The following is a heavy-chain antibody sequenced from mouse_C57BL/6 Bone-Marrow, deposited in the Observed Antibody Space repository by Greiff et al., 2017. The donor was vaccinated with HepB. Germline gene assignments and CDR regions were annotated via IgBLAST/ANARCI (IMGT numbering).Heavy chain of an antibody. J-gene: IGHJ2*01. Sequence: QVQLKESGAELARPGASVKLSCKASGYTFTSYGISWVKQRTGQGLEWIGEIYPRSGNTYYNEKFKGKATLTADKSSSTAYMELRSLTSEDSAVYFCARGSTMINYFDYWGQGTTLTVSS. V-gene: IGHV1-81*01. CDR2: IYPRSGNT. CDR1: GYTFTSYG. D-gene: IGHD2-4*01. CDR3: ARGSTMINYFDY.